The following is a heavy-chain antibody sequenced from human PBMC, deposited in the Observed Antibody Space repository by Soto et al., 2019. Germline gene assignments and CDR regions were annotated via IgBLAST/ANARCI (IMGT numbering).Heavy chain of an antibody. Sequence: SQPLSLTCTVSGGSISSYYWSWIRQPPGKGLEWIGYIYYSGSTNYNPSLKSRVTISVDTSKNQFSLKLSSVTAADTAVYYCARLKEEITIFGTYYYYYMDVWGKGTTVTVSS. CDR2: IYYSGST. J-gene: IGHJ6*03. D-gene: IGHD3-3*01. V-gene: IGHV4-59*08. CDR3: ARLKEEITIFGTYYYYYMDV. CDR1: GGSISSYY.